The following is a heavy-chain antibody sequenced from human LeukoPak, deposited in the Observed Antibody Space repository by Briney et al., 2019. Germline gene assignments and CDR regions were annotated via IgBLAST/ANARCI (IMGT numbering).Heavy chain of an antibody. J-gene: IGHJ4*02. CDR1: GDTVSSKNAA. CDR3: AREGVGATTAN. D-gene: IGHD1-26*01. Sequence: SQTLSLTCAISGDTVSSKNAAWNCIRQSPSMGLEWRGRTYYRSKWYNDYAVSVKSRININPDTSKNQFSLQLNSVTPEDTAVYYCAREGVGATTANWGQGTLVTVSS. CDR2: TYYRSKWYN. V-gene: IGHV6-1*01.